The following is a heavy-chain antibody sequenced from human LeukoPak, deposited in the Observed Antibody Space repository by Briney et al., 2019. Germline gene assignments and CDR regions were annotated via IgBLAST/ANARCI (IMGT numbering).Heavy chain of an antibody. CDR3: VRSTMSTVPRFDY. Sequence: GGSLRLSCAASGFTLSNFCMSWVRQAPREGLGWVASMKQDGSGNYYVDSVKGRFTISRDKAKNSLYLQMDSLRAEDPAVYFCVRSTMSTVPRFDYWGQGTLVTVAS. CDR2: MKQDGSGN. CDR1: GFTLSNFC. J-gene: IGHJ4*02. V-gene: IGHV3-7*02. D-gene: IGHD5/OR15-5a*01.